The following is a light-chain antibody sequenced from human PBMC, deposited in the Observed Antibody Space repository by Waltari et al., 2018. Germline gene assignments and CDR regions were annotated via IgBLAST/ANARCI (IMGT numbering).Light chain of an antibody. CDR1: QGIGDD. CDR3: QQLKS. V-gene: IGKV1-33*01. J-gene: IGKJ2*03. Sequence: DIQMTQSPSSLSASVGDKITITCQASQGIGDDLHWYQQKPGKAPKLLIYDASKLETGVPSRFSGSGSGTHFTFTINSLQPEDIATYFCQQLKSFGQGTKVEMK. CDR2: DAS.